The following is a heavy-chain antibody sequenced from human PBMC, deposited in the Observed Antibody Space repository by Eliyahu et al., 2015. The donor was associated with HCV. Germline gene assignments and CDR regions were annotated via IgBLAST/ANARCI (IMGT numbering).Heavy chain of an antibody. Sequence: EVQLLESGGGLVQPGGSLRLSCAASGFTFXXDAMSWVRQAPGKGLEVVXXISGSSGSTYYADSVKGRFTISRDNSKNTLYLQMNSLRAEDTAVYYCAGLVTAVGRISWFDPWGQGTLVTVSS. CDR2: ISGSSGST. CDR1: GFTFXXDA. J-gene: IGHJ5*02. D-gene: IGHD6-13*01. V-gene: IGHV3-23*01. CDR3: AGLVTAVGRISWFDP.